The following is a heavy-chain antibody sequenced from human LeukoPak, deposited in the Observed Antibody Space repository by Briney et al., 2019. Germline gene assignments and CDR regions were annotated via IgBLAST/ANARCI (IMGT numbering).Heavy chain of an antibody. CDR3: TRRPMDSSSSLGDYYYGMDV. V-gene: IGHV3-73*01. CDR2: IRSKANSYAT. CDR1: GFTFSGPA. J-gene: IGHJ6*02. D-gene: IGHD6-6*01. Sequence: PGGSLKLSCAASGFTFSGPAMHWVRQASGKGLEWVGRIRSKANSYATAYAASVKGRFTISRDDSKNTAYLQMNSLKTEDTAVYYCTRRPMDSSSSLGDYYYGMDVWGQGTTVTVSS.